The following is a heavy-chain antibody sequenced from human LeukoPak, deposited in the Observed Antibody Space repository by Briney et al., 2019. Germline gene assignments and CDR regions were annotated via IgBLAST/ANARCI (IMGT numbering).Heavy chain of an antibody. Sequence: GGSLRPSCAASGFTFTSDWMTWVRQAPGKGLEWVANIAQDGGDKYYVGSVRGRFTISRDNAKNSLYLQMNSLRAEDTAIYYCARGHSGHVYWGQGTLVTVSS. J-gene: IGHJ4*02. CDR2: IAQDGGDK. CDR3: ARGHSGHVY. CDR1: GFTFTSDW. V-gene: IGHV3-7*04. D-gene: IGHD5-12*01.